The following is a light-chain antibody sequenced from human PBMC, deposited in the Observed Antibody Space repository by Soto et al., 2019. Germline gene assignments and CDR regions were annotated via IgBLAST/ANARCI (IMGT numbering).Light chain of an antibody. CDR2: TAS. Sequence: DIQMTQSPSSLSASVGDRVTITCRASQSISSYLNWYQQKPGKAPKLLIYTASSLQSGVPSRFSGSGFGTDFSLTISSLQPEDFATYYCQQSYNTPRTFGQGTKVELK. CDR1: QSISSY. CDR3: QQSYNTPRT. J-gene: IGKJ1*01. V-gene: IGKV1-39*01.